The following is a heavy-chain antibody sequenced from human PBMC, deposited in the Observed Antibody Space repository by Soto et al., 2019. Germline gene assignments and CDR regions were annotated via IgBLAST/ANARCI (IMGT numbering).Heavy chain of an antibody. CDR3: AIEVGRSNQFDL. CDR2: YDLEKGET. CDR1: GSSLTDLF. Sequence: SANVAIKVPGSSLTDLFNHLLQQAPGEGLEWMGGYDLEKGETILAQKFQGRVTMTEDSPADTPYMQLRSLRSEDTAVYSGAIEVGRSNQFDLWGQGTMVTVSS. J-gene: IGHJ5*02. D-gene: IGHD6-13*01. V-gene: IGHV1-24*01.